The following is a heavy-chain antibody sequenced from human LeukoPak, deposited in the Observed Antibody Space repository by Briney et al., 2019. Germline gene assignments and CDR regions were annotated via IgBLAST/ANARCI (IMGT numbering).Heavy chain of an antibody. CDR2: IYYSGST. CDR1: GGSISSSSYY. CDR3: ARYSSGYYYFDY. Sequence: WETLSLTCTVSGGSISSSSYYWGWIRQPPGKGLEWIGSIYYSGSTYYNPSLKSRVTISVDTSKNQFSLKLSSVTAADTAVYYCARYSSGYYYFDYWGQGTLVTVSS. D-gene: IGHD3-22*01. V-gene: IGHV4-39*01. J-gene: IGHJ4*02.